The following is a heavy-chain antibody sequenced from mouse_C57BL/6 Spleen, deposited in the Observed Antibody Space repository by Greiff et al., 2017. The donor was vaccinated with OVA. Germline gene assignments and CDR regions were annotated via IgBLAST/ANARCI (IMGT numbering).Heavy chain of an antibody. D-gene: IGHD1-1*01. V-gene: IGHV1-55*01. J-gene: IGHJ2*01. CDR2: IYPGSGST. CDR3: AIQYYGSSLYYFDY. CDR1: GYTFTSYW. Sequence: QVQLKQPGAELVKPGASVKMSCKASGYTFTSYWITWVKQRPGQGLEWIGDIYPGSGSTNYNEKFKSKATLTVDTSSSTAYMQLSSLTSEDSAVYYCAIQYYGSSLYYFDYWGQGTTLTVSS.